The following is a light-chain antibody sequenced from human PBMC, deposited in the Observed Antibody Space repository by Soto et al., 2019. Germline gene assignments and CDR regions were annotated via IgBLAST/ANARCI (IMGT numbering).Light chain of an antibody. CDR1: QSVSSSY. V-gene: IGKV3-20*01. J-gene: IGKJ1*01. CDR3: QQYGSSLTWT. CDR2: GAS. Sequence: EIAVTQSPGTLSLSPGEGAPLSGRAIQSVSSSYLAWYQQKPGQAPRLLIYGASSRATGIPDRFSGSGSGTDFTLTISRLEPEDFAVYYCQQYGSSLTWTFGQGTKVDIK.